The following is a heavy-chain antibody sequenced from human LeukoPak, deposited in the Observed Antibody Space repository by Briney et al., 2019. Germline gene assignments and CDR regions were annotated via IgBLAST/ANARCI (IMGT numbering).Heavy chain of an antibody. CDR1: GFTFSAYT. CDR3: VEDKWIDY. J-gene: IGHJ4*02. V-gene: IGHV3-64D*09. CDR2: ININGGKT. D-gene: IGHD2-8*01. Sequence: GGSLRLSCSVSGFTFSAYTMHWVRQALGRGLQYVSSININGGKTYYADLVKGRFTISRDNSKNTLFLQMSSLRVEDTAVYYCVEDKWIDYWGQGVLVTVSS.